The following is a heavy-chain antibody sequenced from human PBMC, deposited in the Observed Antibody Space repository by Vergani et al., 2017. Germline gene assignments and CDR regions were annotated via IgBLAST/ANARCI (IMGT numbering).Heavy chain of an antibody. CDR1: GFTFGDYA. Sequence: EVQLVESGGGLVQPGRSLRLSCTASGFTFGDYAVSWVRQAPGKGLEWIGFIRSKAYGGTTEDAASVKGRFTISRDDSKSIAYLQMNSLKTEDTAVYYCTRVRIDSGYDWVVYYYYGMDVWGQGTTVTVSS. J-gene: IGHJ6*02. CDR2: IRSKAYGGTT. D-gene: IGHD5-12*01. CDR3: TRVRIDSGYDWVVYYYYGMDV. V-gene: IGHV3-49*04.